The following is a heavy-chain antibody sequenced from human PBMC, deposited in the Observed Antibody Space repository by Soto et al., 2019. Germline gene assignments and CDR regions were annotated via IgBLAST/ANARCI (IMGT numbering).Heavy chain of an antibody. CDR3: SRMKEGSGPRYYDY. J-gene: IGHJ4*02. CDR1: GYTFTTYD. CDR2: MNPYTGNT. Sequence: QVQLVQSGAEVKEPGASVKVSCKASGYTFTTYDIYWMRQATGQGLEWMGWMNPYTGNTGYAQKCQGTVTVTSDTSISTVYMEMSGLILDHTAVYYCSRMKEGSGPRYYDYWGPGSQLSVSS. V-gene: IGHV1-8*01. D-gene: IGHD2-21*01.